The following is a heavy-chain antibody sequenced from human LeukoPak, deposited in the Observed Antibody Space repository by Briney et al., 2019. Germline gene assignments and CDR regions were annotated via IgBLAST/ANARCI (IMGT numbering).Heavy chain of an antibody. D-gene: IGHD3-10*01. CDR3: ARFPMVRGALDAFDI. CDR1: GGSFTGHY. J-gene: IGHJ3*02. Sequence: SETLSLTCAVSGGSFTGHYWSWIRQPPGKALEWIGYVYSSGTTTYNPSLESRVTISLDTSGKQVSLILTSVTAADTAVYYCARFPMVRGALDAFDIWGRGTMVTVSS. CDR2: VYSSGTT. V-gene: IGHV4-59*08.